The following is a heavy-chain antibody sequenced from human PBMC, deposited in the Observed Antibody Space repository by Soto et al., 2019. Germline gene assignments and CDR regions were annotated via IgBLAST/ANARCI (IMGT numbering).Heavy chain of an antibody. D-gene: IGHD3-9*01. CDR3: ARFDWLLYEGYGY. J-gene: IGHJ4*02. Sequence: ASVKVSCKASGYTFTSYAMHWVRQAPGQRLEWMGWINAGNGNTKYSQKFQGRVTITRDTSASTAYMELSSLRSEDTAVYYCARFDWLLYEGYGYWGQGTLVTVSS. V-gene: IGHV1-3*01. CDR1: GYTFTSYA. CDR2: INAGNGNT.